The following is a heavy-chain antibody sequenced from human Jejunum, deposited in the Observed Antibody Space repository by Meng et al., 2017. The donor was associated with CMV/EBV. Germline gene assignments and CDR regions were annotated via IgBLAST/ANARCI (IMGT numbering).Heavy chain of an antibody. D-gene: IGHD4-17*01. V-gene: IGHV1-46*01. CDR1: GYTFTSFY. CDR2: INPSGGST. CDR3: ATLYGDSIS. J-gene: IGHJ4*02. Sequence: QVQLVQPGAEVKKPGASVKVSCKASGYTFTSFYIHWVRQAPGQGLEWMGIINPSGGSTTYAQKLQGRVTMTTDTSTNTAYMDLRGLRSDDTVVYYCATLYGDSISWGQGTLVTVSS.